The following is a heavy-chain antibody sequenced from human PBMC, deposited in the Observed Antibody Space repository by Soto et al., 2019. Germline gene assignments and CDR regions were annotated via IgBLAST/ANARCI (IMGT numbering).Heavy chain of an antibody. CDR1: GVGFSTSW. Sequence: EVQLVESGGGLVPPGGSLRLSCAASGVGFSTSWMSWVRQAPGKGLEGVGRILSKNDGGTTDYPAPVKGRFIISRNDSKNELYLQMNGLKTEDTDVYYCSTSDYVWGTYRVRWAYWGQGTLVTVSS. CDR3: STSDYVWGTYRVRWAY. D-gene: IGHD3-16*02. CDR2: ILSKNDGGTT. J-gene: IGHJ4*02. V-gene: IGHV3-15*01.